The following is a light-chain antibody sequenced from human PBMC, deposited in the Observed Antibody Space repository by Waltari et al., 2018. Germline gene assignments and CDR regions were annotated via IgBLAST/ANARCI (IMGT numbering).Light chain of an antibody. Sequence: QSALTQPASVSGSPGQSITISCSGTDSDVGAYDFVSWYQQHHAKAPHLIIYEVSNRPSWISNRFSASKSGNTASLTISGLQAEDEADYYCSSYTTSSAPGVFGTGTRVTVL. CDR1: DSDVGAYDF. CDR3: SSYTTSSAPGV. CDR2: EVS. V-gene: IGLV2-14*01. J-gene: IGLJ1*01.